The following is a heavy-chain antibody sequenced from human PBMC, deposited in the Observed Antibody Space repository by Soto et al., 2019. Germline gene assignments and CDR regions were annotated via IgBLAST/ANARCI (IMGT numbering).Heavy chain of an antibody. J-gene: IGHJ4*02. CDR1: GFTFVNYW. CDR2: IKQDGSVK. Sequence: GGSLRLSCAASGFTFVNYWMTWVRQAPEKGLEWVANIKQDGSVKYYVDSVKGRFTISRDNAKNSLHLQMNSLRAEDTAVYYCTRVWYTSGWYNNDYWGQGTLVTVSS. D-gene: IGHD6-19*01. V-gene: IGHV3-7*01. CDR3: TRVWYTSGWYNNDY.